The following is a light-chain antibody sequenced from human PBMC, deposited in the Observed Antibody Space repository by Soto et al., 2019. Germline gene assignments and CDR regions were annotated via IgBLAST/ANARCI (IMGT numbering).Light chain of an antibody. Sequence: DIQMTQSPSSLSASVGDRVSISCRASQGISKYLAWYQQKPGKVPKVLIYAASTLQSGVPSRFSGSGSGTDFTLTISSLQPDDVATYYCQKCNSAPLTFGRGTKVEIK. CDR1: QGISKY. CDR2: AAS. J-gene: IGKJ4*01. V-gene: IGKV1-27*01. CDR3: QKCNSAPLT.